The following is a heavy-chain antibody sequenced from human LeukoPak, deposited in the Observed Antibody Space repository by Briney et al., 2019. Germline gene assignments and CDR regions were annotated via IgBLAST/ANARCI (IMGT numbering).Heavy chain of an antibody. D-gene: IGHD4-11*01. CDR1: GASISSYY. Sequence: PSGTLSLTCTVSGASISSYYWSWIRQPPGKGLEWVACISHSGNTNYSPSLKTRLTVSVDTSKSQISLELSSVTAADTATYYCARHYSTDPFDYWGQGTPVTVSS. CDR2: ISHSGNT. CDR3: ARHYSTDPFDY. J-gene: IGHJ4*02. V-gene: IGHV4-59*08.